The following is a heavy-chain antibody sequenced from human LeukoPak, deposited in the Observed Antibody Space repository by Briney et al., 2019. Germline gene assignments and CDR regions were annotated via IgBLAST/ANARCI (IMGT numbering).Heavy chain of an antibody. D-gene: IGHD6-13*01. CDR3: ARGRPSIAAAGTLFDY. J-gene: IGHJ4*02. CDR2: IKQDGSEK. Sequence: PGGSLRLSCAASGFTFSSYWMSWVRQAPGKGLEWVANIKQDGSEKYYVDSAKGRFTISRDNAKNSLYLQMNSLRAEDTAVYYCARGRPSIAAAGTLFDYWGQGTLVTVSS. CDR1: GFTFSSYW. V-gene: IGHV3-7*01.